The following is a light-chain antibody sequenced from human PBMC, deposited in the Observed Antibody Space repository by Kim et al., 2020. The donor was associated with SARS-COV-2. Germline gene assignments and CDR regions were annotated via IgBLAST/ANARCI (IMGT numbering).Light chain of an antibody. Sequence: PGERATLSCRASQSISATYLAWYQQKPGQPPSLLMYGASSRATGVPDRFSGRGSGTDFTLTIPRLEPEDFAVYFCQQSGNSFTFGGGTKVDIK. V-gene: IGKV3-20*01. CDR1: QSISATY. J-gene: IGKJ4*01. CDR2: GAS. CDR3: QQSGNSFT.